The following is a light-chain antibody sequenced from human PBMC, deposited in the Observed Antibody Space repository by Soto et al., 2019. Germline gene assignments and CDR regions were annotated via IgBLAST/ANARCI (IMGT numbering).Light chain of an antibody. V-gene: IGKV3-11*01. CDR1: QSVSNY. CDR2: DAS. CDR3: QHYVSPPIT. J-gene: IGKJ5*01. Sequence: EIVLTQSPATLSLSPGERATLSCRASQSVSNYLAWYQQKPGQAPRLLIYDASNRATGIPDRFSGSGSGTDFTLTISRLEPEDFAVYYCQHYVSPPITFGQGTRLEIK.